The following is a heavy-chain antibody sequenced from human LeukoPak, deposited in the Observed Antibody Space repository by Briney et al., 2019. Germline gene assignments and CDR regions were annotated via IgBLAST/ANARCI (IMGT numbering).Heavy chain of an antibody. V-gene: IGHV4-59*03. Sequence: SETLSLTCTVSGGSIGSYSWNWIRQPPGKGLEWIGYIYYSGSTNYNPSLKSRVTFSVDTSKNQFSLKLRSVTAADTAVYYCAKYGGHNWFDPWGQGTLVTVSS. CDR2: IYYSGST. CDR3: AKYGGHNWFDP. CDR1: GGSIGSYS. D-gene: IGHD5-12*01. J-gene: IGHJ5*02.